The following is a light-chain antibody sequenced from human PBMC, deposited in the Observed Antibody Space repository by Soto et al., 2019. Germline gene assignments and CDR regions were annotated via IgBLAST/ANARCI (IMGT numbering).Light chain of an antibody. Sequence: QSALTQPRSVSGSPGQSVTISCTGTSSDVGGYKYVSWYQQYPGKAPKLMIYDVNKRPSGVPDRFSGSKSGNTASLTISGLQTEDEADYYCCSFAGSFTWVFGGGTKLTVL. CDR1: SSDVGGYKY. CDR2: DVN. J-gene: IGLJ3*02. V-gene: IGLV2-11*01. CDR3: CSFAGSFTWV.